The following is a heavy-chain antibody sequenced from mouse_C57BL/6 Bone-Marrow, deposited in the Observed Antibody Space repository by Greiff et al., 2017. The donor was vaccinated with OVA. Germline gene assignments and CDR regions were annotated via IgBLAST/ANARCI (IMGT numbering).Heavy chain of an antibody. V-gene: IGHV1-15*01. CDR3: TRYYYGSSYGYFDY. CDR1: GYTFTDYE. J-gene: IGHJ2*01. D-gene: IGHD1-1*01. CDR2: IDPETGGT. Sequence: VKLVESGAELVRPGASVTLSCKASGYTFTDYEMHWVKQTPVHGLEWIGAIDPETGGTAYNQKFKGKAILTADKSSSTAYMELRSLTSEDSAVYYCTRYYYGSSYGYFDYWGQGTTLTVSS.